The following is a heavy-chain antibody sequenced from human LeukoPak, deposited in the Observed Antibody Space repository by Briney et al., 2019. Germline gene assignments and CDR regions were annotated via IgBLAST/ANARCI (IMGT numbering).Heavy chain of an antibody. D-gene: IGHD4-17*01. CDR3: ARSVHGDFDY. V-gene: IGHV4-34*01. Sequence: SETLSLTCAVYGGSFSGYYWSWIRQPPGKGLEWIGEINHSGSTNYNPSLKSRVTISVDTSKNQFSLKLSSVTAADTAVYSYARSVHGDFDYWGQGILVTVSS. J-gene: IGHJ4*02. CDR1: GGSFSGYY. CDR2: INHSGST.